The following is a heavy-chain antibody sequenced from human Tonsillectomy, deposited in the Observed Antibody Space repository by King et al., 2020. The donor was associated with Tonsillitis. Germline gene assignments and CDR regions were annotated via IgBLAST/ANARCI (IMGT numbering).Heavy chain of an antibody. V-gene: IGHV3-23*03. CDR1: GFTFSSYA. CDR2: IYSGGSST. J-gene: IGHJ5*02. D-gene: IGHD3-9*01. CDR3: AKDGGAWGYYDILTGYPTSNWFDP. Sequence: QLVQSGGGLVQPGGSLRLSCAASGFTFSSYAMSWVRQAPGEGLEWVSVIYSGGSSTYYADSVKGRFTISRDNSKNTLYLQMNSLRAEDTAVYYCAKDGGAWGYYDILTGYPTSNWFDPWGQGTLVTVSS.